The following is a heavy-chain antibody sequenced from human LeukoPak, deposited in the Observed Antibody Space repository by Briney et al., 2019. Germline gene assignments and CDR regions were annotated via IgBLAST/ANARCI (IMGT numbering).Heavy chain of an antibody. Sequence: PGGSLRLSCAASGFTFNDYYMSWIRQAPGKGLEWVSYISDSGRIIYYADSVKGQFTISRDNAKNSLYLQTSSLRAEDTAVYYCARKVNGIFDYWGQGTLVTVSS. J-gene: IGHJ4*02. CDR1: GFTFNDYY. V-gene: IGHV3-11*01. CDR3: ARKVNGIFDY. CDR2: ISDSGRII. D-gene: IGHD1-26*01.